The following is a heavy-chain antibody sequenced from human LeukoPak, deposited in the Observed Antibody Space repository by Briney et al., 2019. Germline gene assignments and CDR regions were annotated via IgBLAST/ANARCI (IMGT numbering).Heavy chain of an antibody. CDR1: GYTFTSYY. D-gene: IGHD1-7*01. J-gene: IGHJ6*03. CDR3: AREGGAGTTFYYYYYYMDV. CDR2: INPSGGST. Sequence: GASVKVSCKASGYTFTSYYMHWVRQAPGQGLEWMGIINPSGGSTSYAQKFQGRVTMTRDMSTSTAYMELSSLRSEDTAVYYCAREGGAGTTFYYYYYYMDVWGKGTTVTVSS. V-gene: IGHV1-46*01.